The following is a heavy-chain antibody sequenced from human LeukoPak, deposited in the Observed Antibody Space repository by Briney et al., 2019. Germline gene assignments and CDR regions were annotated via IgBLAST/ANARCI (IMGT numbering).Heavy chain of an antibody. CDR3: ASIGIGTGTREFDY. CDR2: IYTSGST. V-gene: IGHV4-61*02. D-gene: IGHD1-7*01. Sequence: SETLSLTCTVSGGSISSGSYYWSWIRQPGGKGLEWIGRIYTSGSTNYNPSLKSRVTVSVDTSKNQFSLKLSSVTAADTAVYYCASIGIGTGTREFDYWGQGTLVTASS. J-gene: IGHJ4*02. CDR1: GGSISSGSYY.